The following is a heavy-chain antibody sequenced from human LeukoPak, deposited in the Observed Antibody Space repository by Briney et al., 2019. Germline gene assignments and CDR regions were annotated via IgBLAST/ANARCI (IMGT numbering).Heavy chain of an antibody. D-gene: IGHD2-2*01. J-gene: IGHJ5*02. V-gene: IGHV3-74*01. CDR3: ARAGERGVVVPAPAGSWFDP. CDR2: INSDGSST. Sequence: QPGGSLRLSCAASGFTFSSYWMHWVRQAPGKGLVWVSRINSDGSSTSYADSVKGRFTISRDNAKNTLYLQMNSLRAEDTAVYHCARAGERGVVVPAPAGSWFDPWGQGTLVTVSS. CDR1: GFTFSSYW.